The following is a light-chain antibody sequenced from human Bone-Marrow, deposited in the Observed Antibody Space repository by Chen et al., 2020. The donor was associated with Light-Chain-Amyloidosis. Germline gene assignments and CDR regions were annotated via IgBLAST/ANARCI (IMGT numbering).Light chain of an antibody. CDR2: DDR. Sequence: SYVLTHPSSVSWAPVQTATIACGGNNIGSTSVHWYQQTPGQVPRLVFYDDRDRHSGIPERLSGANSGNTATLTISRVEAGDEDDYYCQVWDRSSDRPVFGGGTKLTVL. V-gene: IGLV3-21*02. CDR3: QVWDRSSDRPV. CDR1: NIGSTS. J-gene: IGLJ3*02.